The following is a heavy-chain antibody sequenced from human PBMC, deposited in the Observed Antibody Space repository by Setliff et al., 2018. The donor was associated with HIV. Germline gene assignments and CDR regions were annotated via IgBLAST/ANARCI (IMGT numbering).Heavy chain of an antibody. CDR1: GGSISSDY. V-gene: IGHV4-59*08. CDR3: ARLRSELGVFDY. J-gene: IGHJ4*02. CDR2: AYHSGST. D-gene: IGHD1-26*01. Sequence: PSETLSLTCTVYGGSISSDYWSWIRQPPGKGLEWIGYAYHSGSTNYNPSLKSRVTISVDTSKNQFSMKLRSVTAADTAVYYCARLRSELGVFDYWVQGTLVTVSS.